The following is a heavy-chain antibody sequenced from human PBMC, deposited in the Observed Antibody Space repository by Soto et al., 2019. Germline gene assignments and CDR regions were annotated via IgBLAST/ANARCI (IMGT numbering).Heavy chain of an antibody. CDR3: ARDPSVRSPPDY. V-gene: IGHV3-11*05. Sequence: QVQVVESGGGLVRPGGSLRLSCVASGFTFSDYYMTWFRQAPGKGLEWVSYISSTSAYTKYADSVKGRFTISRDNAKNSVDLRMSDLRDEDTAVYYCARDPSVRSPPDYWGQGTLVTVSS. CDR2: ISSTSAYT. CDR1: GFTFSDYY. J-gene: IGHJ4*02.